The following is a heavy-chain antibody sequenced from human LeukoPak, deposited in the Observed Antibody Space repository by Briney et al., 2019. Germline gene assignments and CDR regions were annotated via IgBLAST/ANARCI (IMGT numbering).Heavy chain of an antibody. CDR2: IYYSGST. V-gene: IGHV4-39*01. CDR1: GGSISSSSYY. J-gene: IGHJ4*02. D-gene: IGHD3-10*01. CDR3: ARQKSTVLLWFGESDY. Sequence: KPSETLSLTCTVSGGSISSSSYYWGWIRQPPGKGLEWIGSIYYSGSTYYNPSLKSRVTISVDTSKNQFSLKLSSVTAADTAVYYCARQKSTVLLWFGESDYWGQGTLVTVSS.